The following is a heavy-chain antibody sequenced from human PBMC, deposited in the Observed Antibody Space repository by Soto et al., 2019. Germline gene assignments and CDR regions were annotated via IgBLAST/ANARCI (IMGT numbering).Heavy chain of an antibody. J-gene: IGHJ3*01. D-gene: IGHD3-16*01. CDR1: GYTFTNYY. CDR2: INPSGGGP. Sequence: QVQLMQSGAEVKQPGASVKVSCKASGYTFTNYYMHWVRQVPGQGLEWMGIINPSGGGPAHAQDFRGRLTTTSDTSTPTIYMELNSRRSEVTAVYFYARSDMGGDGALDVWGQGTMVTVSS. CDR3: ARSDMGGDGALDV. V-gene: IGHV1-46*03.